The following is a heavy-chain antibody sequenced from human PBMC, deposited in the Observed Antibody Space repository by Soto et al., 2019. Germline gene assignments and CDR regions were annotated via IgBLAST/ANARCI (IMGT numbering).Heavy chain of an antibody. CDR3: AKYLQSTYPIKIYYHNYSGLEV. J-gene: IGHJ6*02. D-gene: IGHD2-2*01. CDR2: ISYNGGIT. CDR1: GFTFRTDG. Sequence: QVQLVESGGGVVQPGRSLRLSCSASGFTFRTDGIHWFRQAPGKGLEWVALISYNGGITNYGDSVKGRFTISRDNYRNTVDLEMNSLRGYDTAIYYLAKYLQSTYPIKIYYHNYSGLEVWGQGTTVTVSS. V-gene: IGHV3-30*18.